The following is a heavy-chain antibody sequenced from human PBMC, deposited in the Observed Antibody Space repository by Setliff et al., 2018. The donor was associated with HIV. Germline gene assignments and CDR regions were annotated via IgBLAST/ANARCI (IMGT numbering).Heavy chain of an antibody. Sequence: PSETLSLTCTVSGGSISSSSYYWGWIRQPPGKGLEWIGSIYYSGSTYYNPSLKSRVTISVDTSKNQFALKLSSVTAADTAVYYCAREIYGGNSRPFDYWGQGTLVTVSS. J-gene: IGHJ4*02. CDR1: GGSISSSSYY. V-gene: IGHV4-39*06. CDR2: IYYSGST. CDR3: AREIYGGNSRPFDY. D-gene: IGHD4-17*01.